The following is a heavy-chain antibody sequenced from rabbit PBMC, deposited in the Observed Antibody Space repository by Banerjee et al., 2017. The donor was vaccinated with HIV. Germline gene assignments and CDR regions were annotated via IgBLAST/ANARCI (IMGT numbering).Heavy chain of an antibody. D-gene: IGHD4-1*01. CDR2: INAATGIP. V-gene: IGHV1S45*01. CDR1: GFSFSDRDV. Sequence: QQQLVESGGGLVKPGASLTRTCKASGFSFSDRDVMCWVRQAPGKGLEWIACINAATGIPVYATWSKGRFTISRSSSTTVTLRMTSLTASDTATYFCARDLAGVIGWNFYLWGPGTLFTVS. CDR3: ARDLAGVIGWNFYL. J-gene: IGHJ4*01.